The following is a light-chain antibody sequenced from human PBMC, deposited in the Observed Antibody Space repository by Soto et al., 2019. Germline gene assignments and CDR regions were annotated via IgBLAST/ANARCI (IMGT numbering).Light chain of an antibody. V-gene: IGKV3-20*01. CDR1: QSVSSNY. Sequence: EIVLTQSPGTLSLSPGERATLSCRASQSVSSNYLAWYQQKPGQAPRLLIYGASTRATGIPDRFSGSGSGTDFTLTISRLEPEDFTVYYCQQYTIPPPTFGQGTRLEIK. CDR3: QQYTIPPPT. J-gene: IGKJ5*01. CDR2: GAS.